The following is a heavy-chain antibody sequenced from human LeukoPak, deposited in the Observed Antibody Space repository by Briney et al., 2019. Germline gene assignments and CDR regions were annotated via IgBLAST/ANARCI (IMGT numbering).Heavy chain of an antibody. J-gene: IGHJ4*02. CDR1: GGSISSSSYY. CDR3: ARHADCSSTRSHLYYFDY. D-gene: IGHD2-2*01. V-gene: IGHV4-39*01. CDR2: IYYSGST. Sequence: SETLSLTCTVSGGSISSSSYYWGWIRQPPGKGLEWIGSIYYSGSTYYNPSLKSRVTISVDTSKNQFSLKLSSVTAADTAVYYCARHADCSSTRSHLYYFDYWGQGTLVTVSS.